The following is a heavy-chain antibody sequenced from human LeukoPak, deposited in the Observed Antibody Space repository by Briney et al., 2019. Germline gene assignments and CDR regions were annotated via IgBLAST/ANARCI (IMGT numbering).Heavy chain of an antibody. D-gene: IGHD5-18*01. Sequence: GASVKVSCKASGYTFTGYYMHWVRQAPGQGLEWTGWINPNSGGTNYAQKFQGRVTMTRDTSISTAYMELSRLRSDDTAVYYCARVPRIQLWPATDYWGQGTLVTVSS. CDR3: ARVPRIQLWPATDY. V-gene: IGHV1-2*02. J-gene: IGHJ4*02. CDR1: GYTFTGYY. CDR2: INPNSGGT.